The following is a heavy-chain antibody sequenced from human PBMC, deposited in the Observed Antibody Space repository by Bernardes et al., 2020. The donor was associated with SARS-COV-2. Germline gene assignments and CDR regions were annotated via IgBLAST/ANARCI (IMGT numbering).Heavy chain of an antibody. CDR1: GGSISFNY. CDR3: ARLRADALGGGFDS. Sequence: SETLSLTCTVSGGSISFNYWSWIRQPPGKELEFIAYIYNSETNYNPSLKSRVTISIDTSKNQFSLKLNSVTAADTAMYYCARLRADALGGGFDSWGQGTLVTVSS. V-gene: IGHV4-59*08. CDR2: IYNSET. D-gene: IGHD1-26*01. J-gene: IGHJ4*02.